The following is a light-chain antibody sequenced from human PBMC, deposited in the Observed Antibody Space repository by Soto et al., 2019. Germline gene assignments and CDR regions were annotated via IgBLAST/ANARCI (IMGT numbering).Light chain of an antibody. Sequence: IVLSQSPATLSLSTGERATLSCRASQSVSSYLAWYQQKPGQAPRLLIYGASSRATGIPDRFSGSGSGTDFTLTIIRLEPEDFAVYYCQQYGSSTITFGQGTRLEIK. CDR2: GAS. V-gene: IGKV3-20*01. J-gene: IGKJ5*01. CDR1: QSVSSY. CDR3: QQYGSSTIT.